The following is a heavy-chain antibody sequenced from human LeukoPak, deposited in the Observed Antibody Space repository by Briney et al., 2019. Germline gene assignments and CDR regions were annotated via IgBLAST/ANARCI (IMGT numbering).Heavy chain of an antibody. V-gene: IGHV4-4*07. CDR1: GASITSYY. J-gene: IGHJ3*02. CDR3: ARGGLLLTTGTTAFDI. D-gene: IGHD4-11*01. Sequence: SETLSLTCTVSGASITSYYWSCIRQPAGKGLEWVGRIYTSGRIYTSVDTNYNPSLKSRVTMSVDTSKNQFSLRLSSVTAADTAVYYCARGGLLLTTGTTAFDIWGQGTMVTVSS. CDR2: IYTSVDT.